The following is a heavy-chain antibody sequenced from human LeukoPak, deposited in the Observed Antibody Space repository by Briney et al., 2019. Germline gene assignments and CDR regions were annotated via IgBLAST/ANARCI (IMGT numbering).Heavy chain of an antibody. CDR1: GGSISSYY. CDR2: IHTSGST. CDR3: ASHSTSSWGVFVS. D-gene: IGHD2-15*01. Sequence: PSETLSLTCTVSGGSISSYYRSWIRQPAGKGLEWIGRIHTSGSTNYNPSLRSRVSMSVDTSKNKFSLNLNSVTAADTAVYYCASHSTSSWGVFVSWGQGTLVTVSS. J-gene: IGHJ4*02. V-gene: IGHV4-4*07.